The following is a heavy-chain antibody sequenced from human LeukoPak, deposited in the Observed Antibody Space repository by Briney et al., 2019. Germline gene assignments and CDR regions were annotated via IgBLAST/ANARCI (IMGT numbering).Heavy chain of an antibody. V-gene: IGHV1-69*06. CDR1: GGTFSSYA. D-gene: IGHD4-17*01. J-gene: IGHJ5*02. CDR2: IIPIFGTA. CDR3: ARGSNHPPYGDYHYNWFDP. Sequence: EASVKVSCKASGGTFSSYAISWVRQAPGQGLEWMGGIIPIFGTANYAQKFQGRVTITADKSTSTAYMELSSLRSEDTAVYYCARGSNHPPYGDYHYNWFDPWGQGTLVTVSS.